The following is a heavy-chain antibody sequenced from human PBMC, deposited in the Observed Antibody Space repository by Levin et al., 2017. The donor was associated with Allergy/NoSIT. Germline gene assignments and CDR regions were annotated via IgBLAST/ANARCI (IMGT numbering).Heavy chain of an antibody. CDR2: IKEDGSEI. CDR1: GFIFRNYW. Sequence: GESLKISCVGSGFIFRNYWMTWVRQGPVKGLEWVATIKEDGSEIKYLDSVKGRFTISRDNAQSSLYLQMNSLRVEDTAVYYCARYKGWLEDHWGQGTLVTVSS. D-gene: IGHD5-12*01. J-gene: IGHJ4*02. V-gene: IGHV3-7*01. CDR3: ARYKGWLEDH.